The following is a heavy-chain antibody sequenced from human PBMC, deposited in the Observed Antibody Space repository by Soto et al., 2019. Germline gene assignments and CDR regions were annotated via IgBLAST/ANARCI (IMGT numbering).Heavy chain of an antibody. V-gene: IGHV1-69*13. CDR1: GGTFSSYA. D-gene: IGHD3-10*01. CDR3: ARGLYYGSGKDHYYGMDV. CDR2: IIPIFGTA. J-gene: IGHJ6*02. Sequence: GASVKVSCKASGGTFSSYAISWVRRAPGQGLEWMGGIIPIFGTANYAQKFQGRVTITADESTSTAYMELSSLRSEDTAVYYCARGLYYGSGKDHYYGMDVWGQGTTVTVSS.